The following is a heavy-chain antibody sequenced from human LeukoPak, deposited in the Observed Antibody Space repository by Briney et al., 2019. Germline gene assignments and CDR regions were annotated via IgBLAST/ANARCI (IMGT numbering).Heavy chain of an antibody. D-gene: IGHD1-26*01. CDR3: ARRVGETTGKTFDP. V-gene: IGHV3-48*01. Sequence: PGGSLRLSCAASGFTFSSYSMNWVRQAPGKGLEWVSYISSGSSTIYYTDSVKGRFTISRDNAKNSLYLQMNSLRAEDTAVYYCARRVGETTGKTFDPWGQGTLVTVSS. J-gene: IGHJ5*02. CDR1: GFTFSSYS. CDR2: ISSGSSTI.